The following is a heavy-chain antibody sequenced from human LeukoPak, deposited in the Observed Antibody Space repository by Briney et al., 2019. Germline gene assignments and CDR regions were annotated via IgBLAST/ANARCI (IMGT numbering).Heavy chain of an antibody. D-gene: IGHD3-22*01. V-gene: IGHV3-23*01. J-gene: IGHJ4*02. CDR3: ATSYDSSGYYFAPGSFFDY. CDR1: GFTFSSYA. Sequence: PGGSLRLSCAASGFTFSSYAMSWVRQAPGKGLEWVSAISGSGGSTYYADSVKGQFAISRDNSKNTLYLQMNSLRAEDTAVYYCATSYDSSGYYFAPGSFFDYWGQGTLVTVSS. CDR2: ISGSGGST.